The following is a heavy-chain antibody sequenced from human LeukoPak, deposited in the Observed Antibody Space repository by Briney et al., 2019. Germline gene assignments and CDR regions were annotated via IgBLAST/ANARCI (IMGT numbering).Heavy chain of an antibody. CDR2: INHSGST. Sequence: SETLSLTCAVYGGSFSGYYWSWIHQPPGKGLEWIGEINHSGSTNYNPSLKSRVTISVDTSKNQFSLKLSSVTAADTAVYYCARGSYCSSTSCYLVWFDPWGQGTLVTVSS. J-gene: IGHJ5*02. V-gene: IGHV4-34*01. D-gene: IGHD2-2*01. CDR3: ARGSYCSSTSCYLVWFDP. CDR1: GGSFSGYY.